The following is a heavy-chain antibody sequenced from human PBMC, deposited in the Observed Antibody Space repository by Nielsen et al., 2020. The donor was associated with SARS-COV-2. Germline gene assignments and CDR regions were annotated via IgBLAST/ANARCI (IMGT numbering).Heavy chain of an antibody. Sequence: ASVKVSCKASGYTFTSYDINWVRQATGQGLEWMGWMNPNSGNTGYAQKLQGRVTATTDTSTSTAYMELRSLRSDDTAVYYCARDGMITFGGVIVHWGQGTLVTVSS. D-gene: IGHD3-16*02. CDR1: GYTFTSYD. J-gene: IGHJ4*02. V-gene: IGHV1-8*01. CDR3: ARDGMITFGGVIVH. CDR2: MNPNSGNT.